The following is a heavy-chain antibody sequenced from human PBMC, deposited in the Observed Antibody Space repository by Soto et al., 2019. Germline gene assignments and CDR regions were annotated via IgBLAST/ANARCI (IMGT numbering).Heavy chain of an antibody. J-gene: IGHJ6*02. CDR1: DGSISSSSYY. CDR2: IYYSGST. V-gene: IGHV4-39*01. Sequence: SLTMSVTWSVADGSISSSSYYWGRINQPPGKGLEWIGSIYYSGSTYYNPSLKSRVTISVDTSKNQFSLKLSSVTAADTAVYYCAKTRGLLWFGELSTTYYYYGMDVWGQGTTVTVSS. CDR3: AKTRGLLWFGELSTTYYYYGMDV. D-gene: IGHD3-10*01.